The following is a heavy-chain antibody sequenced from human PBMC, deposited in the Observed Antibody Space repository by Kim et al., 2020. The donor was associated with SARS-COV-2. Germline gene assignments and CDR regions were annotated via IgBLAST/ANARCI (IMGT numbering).Heavy chain of an antibody. D-gene: IGHD3-22*01. Sequence: ASVKVSCKASGYTFTTYAMHWVCQAPGQRLEWMGWINAGSGNTKYSQKFQGRVTITRDTSASTAHMELSSLRSEDTAVYYCAGDREYYYDSSGYSYFDYWGQGTLVTVSS. V-gene: IGHV1-3*01. CDR3: AGDREYYYDSSGYSYFDY. J-gene: IGHJ4*02. CDR1: GYTFTTYA. CDR2: INAGSGNT.